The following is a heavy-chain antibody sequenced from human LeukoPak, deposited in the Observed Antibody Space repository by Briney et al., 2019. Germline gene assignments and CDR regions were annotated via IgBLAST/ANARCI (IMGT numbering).Heavy chain of an antibody. D-gene: IGHD5-12*01. CDR1: GFTFSSYE. CDR3: ARKDYGGYAYYSYGLDV. Sequence: GRSLTLSCAASGFTFSSYEMNWVRQAPGKGLEWVSYISSSGSTKYYADSVKGRFTISRDNAKNSLYLQMNSLRAEDTAVYYCARKDYGGYAYYSYGLDVWGKGTTVTVSS. V-gene: IGHV3-48*03. J-gene: IGHJ6*04. CDR2: ISSSGSTK.